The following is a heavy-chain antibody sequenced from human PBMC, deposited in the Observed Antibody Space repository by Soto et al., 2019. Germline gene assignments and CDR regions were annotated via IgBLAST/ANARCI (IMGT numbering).Heavy chain of an antibody. Sequence: SVRVSCKASGYTFIKYGMHWVRQAPGQRLEWMGGIITINGTAKYAQKFQHRVTITTDESTSTAYMELSSLRSEDTAVYYCARTGWGDYGDYFWYFDYWGQGTLVTVSS. J-gene: IGHJ4*02. D-gene: IGHD4-17*01. V-gene: IGHV1-69*05. CDR2: IITINGTA. CDR1: GYTFIKYG. CDR3: ARTGWGDYGDYFWYFDY.